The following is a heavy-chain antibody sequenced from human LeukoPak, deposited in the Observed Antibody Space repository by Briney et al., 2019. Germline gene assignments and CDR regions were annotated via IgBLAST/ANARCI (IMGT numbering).Heavy chain of an antibody. CDR1: GYSFTSYW. CDR3: ARALSSERGNVAAPSFFDY. D-gene: IGHD6-13*01. Sequence: GESLKISCKGSGYSFTSYWIGWVRQMPGKGLEWMGIIYPGDSDTRYSPSFQGQVTISADKSISTAYLQWSSLKASDTAMYYCARALSSERGNVAAPSFFDYWGQGTLVTVSS. V-gene: IGHV5-51*01. CDR2: IYPGDSDT. J-gene: IGHJ4*02.